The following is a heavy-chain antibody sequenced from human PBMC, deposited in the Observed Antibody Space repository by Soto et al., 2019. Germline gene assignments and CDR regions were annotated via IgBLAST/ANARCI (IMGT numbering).Heavy chain of an antibody. D-gene: IGHD3-3*02. J-gene: IGHJ6*02. CDR2: ISGSGANT. Sequence: GGSLRLSCAASGFTFNMYAMSWVRQAPGKGLEWVSAISGSGANTYYADSVKGRFTISRDNSKNTLYLQMNSLRAEDTAVYYCAKQSDHFYYYNMDVWGQGTTVTVSS. V-gene: IGHV3-23*01. CDR3: AKQSDHFYYYNMDV. CDR1: GFTFNMYA.